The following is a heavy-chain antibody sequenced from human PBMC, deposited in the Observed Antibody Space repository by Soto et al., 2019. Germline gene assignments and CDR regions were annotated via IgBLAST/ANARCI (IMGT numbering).Heavy chain of an antibody. CDR1: GGSISSENW. CDR2: IYHRGST. V-gene: IGHV4-4*02. Sequence: QVQLQESGPGLVKPSGTLSLTCAVPGGSISSENWWSWVRQSPGKGLVWIGEIYHRGSTKHSPSRKSRVSISVDKSKNQFSLNLTSVTAADTAVYYCAINGYTRFDYWGQGILVTVSS. J-gene: IGHJ4*02. CDR3: AINGYTRFDY. D-gene: IGHD5-12*01.